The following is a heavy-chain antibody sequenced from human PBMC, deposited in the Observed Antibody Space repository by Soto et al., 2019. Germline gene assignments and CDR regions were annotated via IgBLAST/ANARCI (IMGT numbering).Heavy chain of an antibody. CDR2: LHSGGDT. J-gene: IGHJ6*02. CDR3: XXXXXXXXXXXXXX. Sequence: EVQLVESGGGLVQPGGSLRLSCVASGIPVSSNYMTWVRQAPGKGLEWVSVLHSGGDTYYANSVKGRFTISRHDSTNTVFLQMNSLTAEXXXXXXXXXXXXXXXXXXXXXXGQGTTVTVSS. V-gene: IGHV3-53*04. CDR1: GIPVSSNY.